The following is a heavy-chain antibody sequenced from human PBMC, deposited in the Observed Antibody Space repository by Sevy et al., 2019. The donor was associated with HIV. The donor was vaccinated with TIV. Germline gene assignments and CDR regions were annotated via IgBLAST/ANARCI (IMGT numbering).Heavy chain of an antibody. CDR1: GGTFSSYA. CDR3: ARGNSGSYPSYYYYGMDV. V-gene: IGHV1-69*13. D-gene: IGHD3-10*01. J-gene: IGHJ6*02. Sequence: ASVKVSCKASGGTFSSYAISWVRQAPGQGLAWMGGIIPIFGTANYAQKFQGRVTITADESTSTAYMELSSLRSEDTAVYYCARGNSGSYPSYYYYGMDVWGQGTTVTVSS. CDR2: IIPIFGTA.